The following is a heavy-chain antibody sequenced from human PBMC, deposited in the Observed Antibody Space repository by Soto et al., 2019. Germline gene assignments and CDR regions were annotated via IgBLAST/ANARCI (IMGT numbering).Heavy chain of an antibody. D-gene: IGHD6-19*01. CDR3: ARGPAVAQGVYNWFDP. J-gene: IGHJ5*02. CDR2: NSSSSSYI. V-gene: IGHV3-21*01. CDR1: GFTFSNYS. Sequence: EVHLVESGGGLVKPGGSLRLSCAASGFTFSNYSMNWVRQAPGKGLEWVSSNSSSSSYIYYADSVKGRFTISRDNAKNSLYLQMNSLRAEDTAVYYCARGPAVAQGVYNWFDPWGQGTLVTVSS.